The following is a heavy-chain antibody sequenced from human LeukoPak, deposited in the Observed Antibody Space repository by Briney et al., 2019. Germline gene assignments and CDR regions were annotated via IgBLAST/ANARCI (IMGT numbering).Heavy chain of an antibody. D-gene: IGHD6-13*01. CDR3: TTDQAAAGFDY. J-gene: IGHJ4*02. CDR2: IKSKTDGGTT. Sequence: GGSLRLSCAASGFTFSDYYMSWVRQAPGKGLEWVGRIKSKTDGGTTDYAAPVKGRFTISRDDSKNTLYLQMNSLKTEDTAVYYCTTDQAAAGFDYWGQGTLVTVSS. CDR1: GFTFSDYY. V-gene: IGHV3-15*01.